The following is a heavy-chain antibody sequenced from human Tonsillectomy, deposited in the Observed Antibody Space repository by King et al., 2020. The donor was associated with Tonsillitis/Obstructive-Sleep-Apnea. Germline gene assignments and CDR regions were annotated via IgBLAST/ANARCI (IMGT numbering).Heavy chain of an antibody. Sequence: VQLVESGGGLVQPGGSLRLSCAASGFTVSNNYMNWVRQAPGKGLEWVSVIYSGGSTYYTDSVKDRFTISRDNSKNTLYLQMNTLRAEDTALYYCARGYRYSTGRYNFDYWGQGTLVTVSS. D-gene: IGHD6-19*01. CDR1: GFTVSNNY. V-gene: IGHV3-66*01. CDR2: IYSGGST. CDR3: ARGYRYSTGRYNFDY. J-gene: IGHJ4*02.